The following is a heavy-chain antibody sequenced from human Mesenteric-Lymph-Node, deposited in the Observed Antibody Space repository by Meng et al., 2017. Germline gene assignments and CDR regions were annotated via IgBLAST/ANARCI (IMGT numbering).Heavy chain of an antibody. CDR2: VYESDAYT. Sequence: GESLKISCEGTGFTFSTYAMSWVRQAPRKGLEWGAAVYESDAYTNYADSVKGRFTISRDNAKNSLYLQVNSLRVEDTAVYYCARDPGYGAFDVWGQGTMVTVSS. J-gene: IGHJ3*01. V-gene: IGHV3-23*01. CDR1: GFTFSTYA. D-gene: IGHD5-18*01. CDR3: ARDPGYGAFDV.